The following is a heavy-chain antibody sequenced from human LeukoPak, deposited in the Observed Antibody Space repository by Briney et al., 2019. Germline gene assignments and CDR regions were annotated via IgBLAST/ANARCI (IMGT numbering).Heavy chain of an antibody. V-gene: IGHV4-34*01. CDR1: GGSFSGYY. Sequence: SETLSLTCAVYGGSFSGYYWSWIRQPPGKGLEWIGEINHSGSTNYNPSLKSRVTISVDTSKNQFSLKLSSVTAADTAVYYCAGRGYSSGRWGQGTLVTVSS. D-gene: IGHD6-19*01. J-gene: IGHJ4*02. CDR2: INHSGST. CDR3: AGRGYSSGR.